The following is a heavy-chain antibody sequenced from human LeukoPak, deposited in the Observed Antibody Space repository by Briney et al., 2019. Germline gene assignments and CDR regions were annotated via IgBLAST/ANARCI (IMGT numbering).Heavy chain of an antibody. D-gene: IGHD6-13*01. CDR2: IYCDDNK. CDR3: ANLYGASSSWYAKGGNCFVP. J-gene: IGHJ5*02. V-gene: IGHV2-5*02. CDR1: GFSLSTSGGG. Sequence: SGLTLVKPTQTLTLTCTSSGFSLSTSGGGGGWMLQPPGKALAWLALIYCDDNKRHSPSLRSTLPPTKDTSKNRVALTMTHTAPVDTATYPCANLYGASSSWYAKGGNCFVPWGAGTLVTVS.